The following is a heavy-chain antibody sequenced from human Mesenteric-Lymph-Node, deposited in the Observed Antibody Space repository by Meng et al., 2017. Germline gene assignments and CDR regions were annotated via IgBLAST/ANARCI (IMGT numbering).Heavy chain of an antibody. CDR2: IWYDGSNK. CDR3: ARDSSSSHFDY. V-gene: IGHV3-33*01. J-gene: IGHJ4*02. Sequence: VPPVEVGGGVDQAGRSLGLSFAASGFSFSSYGMHLFRPAPGKGLEWVAVIWYDGSNKYYADSVKGRFTISRDNSKNTLYLQMNSLRAEDTAVYYCARDSSSSHFDYWGQGTLVTVSS. D-gene: IGHD6-6*01. CDR1: GFSFSSYG.